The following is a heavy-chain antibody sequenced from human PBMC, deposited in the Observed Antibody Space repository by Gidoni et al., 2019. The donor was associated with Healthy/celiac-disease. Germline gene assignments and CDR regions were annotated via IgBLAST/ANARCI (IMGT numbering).Heavy chain of an antibody. J-gene: IGHJ6*02. CDR2: LYYSGSN. D-gene: IGHD4-17*01. Sequence: QVQLQESGPGLVKPSETLYLTCTVSGGSISSYYWSWIRQPPGKGLEWIGYLYYSGSNNYNPSLKSRVTISVDTSKNQFSLKLSSVTAADTAVYYCASLYGDYTRYYYYGMDVWGQGTTVTVSS. V-gene: IGHV4-59*01. CDR3: ASLYGDYTRYYYYGMDV. CDR1: GGSISSYY.